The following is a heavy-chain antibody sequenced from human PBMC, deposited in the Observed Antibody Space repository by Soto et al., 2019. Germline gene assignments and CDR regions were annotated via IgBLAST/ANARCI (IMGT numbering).Heavy chain of an antibody. CDR3: ARRYPRDWDMDV. D-gene: IGHD3-9*01. J-gene: IGHJ6*03. V-gene: IGHV3-11*01. Sequence: VQLVESGGGLVKPGGSLRLSCAASGFTFSDYYMNWIRQAPGKGLEWVSYLSGSGNTIFYADSVKGRFTISRDNTKNSLYLQMNSLRAEDTAVYYCARRYPRDWDMDVWGKGTTVTVSS. CDR2: LSGSGNTI. CDR1: GFTFSDYY.